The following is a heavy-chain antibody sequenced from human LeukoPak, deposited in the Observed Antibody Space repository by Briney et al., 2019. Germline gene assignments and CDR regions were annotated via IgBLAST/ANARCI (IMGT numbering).Heavy chain of an antibody. CDR1: GGSISSSSYY. CDR3: ARLEFVNIVVVPAAMHFDY. J-gene: IGHJ4*02. V-gene: IGHV4-39*01. Sequence: SETLSLTCTVSGGSISSSSYYWGWIRQPPGKGLEWIGSIYYSGSTYYNPSLKSRVTISVDTSKNQFSLKLSSVTAADTAVCYCARLEFVNIVVVPAAMHFDYWGQGTLVTVSS. CDR2: IYYSGST. D-gene: IGHD2-2*01.